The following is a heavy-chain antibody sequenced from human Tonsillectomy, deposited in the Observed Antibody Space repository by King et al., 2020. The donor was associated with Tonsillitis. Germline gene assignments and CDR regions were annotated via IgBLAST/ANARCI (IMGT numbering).Heavy chain of an antibody. CDR1: GFIFSDYY. J-gene: IGHJ5*02. V-gene: IGHV3-11*05. Sequence: VQLVESGGGLVKPGGSLRLSCAASGFIFSDYYMNCIRQAPGKGLEWISYISSSSIYTNYSDSVMGRFTISRDNAKNSLYLQMDSLRAEDTAVYYCARGKSGSSLSFDPWGQGTLVTVSS. D-gene: IGHD1-14*01. CDR3: ARGKSGSSLSFDP. CDR2: ISSSSIYT.